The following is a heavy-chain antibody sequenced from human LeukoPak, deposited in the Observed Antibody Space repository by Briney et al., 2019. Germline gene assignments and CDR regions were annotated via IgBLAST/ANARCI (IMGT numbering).Heavy chain of an antibody. CDR1: GFTFSSYW. CDR2: INSDGSST. V-gene: IGHV3-74*01. J-gene: IGHJ3*02. D-gene: IGHD3-22*01. Sequence: GGSLRLSCAASGFTFSSYWMHWVRQAPGKGLVWVSRINSDGSSTSYADSVKGRFTISRDNAKNSLYLQMNSLRAEDTAVYYCARDATGDHSSGYYPDAFDIWGQGTMVTVSS. CDR3: ARDATGDHSSGYYPDAFDI.